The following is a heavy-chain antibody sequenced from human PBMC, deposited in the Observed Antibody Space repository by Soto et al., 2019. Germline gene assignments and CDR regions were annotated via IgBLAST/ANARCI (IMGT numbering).Heavy chain of an antibody. D-gene: IGHD3-22*01. CDR2: ISDYNGNT. Sequence: ASVKVSCKASGYTFTSYGISWVRQAPGQGLEWMEWISDYNGNTNYAQKLQGRVTMTTDTSTSTAYMELRSLRSDDTAVYYCARDGAPYYYYDSSGYYFDAFDIWGQGTMVTVSS. V-gene: IGHV1-18*01. CDR3: ARDGAPYYYYDSSGYYFDAFDI. J-gene: IGHJ3*02. CDR1: GYTFTSYG.